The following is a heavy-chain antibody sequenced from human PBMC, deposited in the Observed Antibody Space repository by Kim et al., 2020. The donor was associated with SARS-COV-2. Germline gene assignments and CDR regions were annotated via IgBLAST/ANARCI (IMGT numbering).Heavy chain of an antibody. J-gene: IGHJ5*02. CDR1: GFTFSSYS. CDR2: ISSSSSTI. V-gene: IGHV3-48*04. D-gene: IGHD3-10*01. CDR3: SRDGGRYGSGSFNWFDP. Sequence: GGSLRLSCSASGFTFSSYSMNWVRQAPGKGLEWVSYISSSSSTIYYADSVKGRFTISRDNAKDSLYLQMNGLRAEDTAVYYCSRDGGRYGSGSFNWFDPWGQGSLVTVSS.